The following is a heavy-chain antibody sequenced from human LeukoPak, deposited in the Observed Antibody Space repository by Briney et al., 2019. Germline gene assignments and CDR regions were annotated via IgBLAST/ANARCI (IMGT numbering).Heavy chain of an antibody. V-gene: IGHV4-4*07. J-gene: IGHJ4*02. Sequence: KPSETLSLTCTVSGGSISSHYWSWIRQPAGKGLEWIGRIYTSGSTNYNPSLKSRVTMSVDTSKNQFSLKLSSVTAADTAVYYCARDSPYCGGDCYSEYWGQGTLVTVSS. CDR1: GGSISSHY. CDR2: IYTSGST. CDR3: ARDSPYCGGDCYSEY. D-gene: IGHD2-21*02.